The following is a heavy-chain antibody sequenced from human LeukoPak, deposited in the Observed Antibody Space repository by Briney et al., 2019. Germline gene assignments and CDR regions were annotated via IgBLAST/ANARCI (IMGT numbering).Heavy chain of an antibody. V-gene: IGHV1-24*01. CDR1: GYTLTELS. CDR2: FDPEDGET. J-gene: IGHJ5*02. CDR3: APQWFGEGGGDWFDP. Sequence: ASVKVSRKVSGYTLTELSMHWVRQAPGKGLEWMGGFDPEDGETIYAQKFQGRVTMTEDTSTDTAYMELSSLRSEDTAVYYCAPQWFGEGGGDWFDPWGQGTLVTVSS. D-gene: IGHD3-10*01.